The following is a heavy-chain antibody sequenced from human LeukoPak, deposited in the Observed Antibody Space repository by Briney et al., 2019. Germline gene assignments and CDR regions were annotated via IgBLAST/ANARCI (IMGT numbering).Heavy chain of an antibody. Sequence: ASVKVSCKASGYTFTSYDINWVRQATGQGLEWMGWMNPNSGNTGCAQKFQGRVTMTRNTSISTAYMELSSLRSEDTAVYYCASRGAGTADFDYWGQGTLVTVSS. V-gene: IGHV1-8*01. J-gene: IGHJ4*02. D-gene: IGHD6-19*01. CDR3: ASRGAGTADFDY. CDR2: MNPNSGNT. CDR1: GYTFTSYD.